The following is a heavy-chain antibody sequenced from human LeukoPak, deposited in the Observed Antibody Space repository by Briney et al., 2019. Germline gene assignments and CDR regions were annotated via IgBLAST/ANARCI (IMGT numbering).Heavy chain of an antibody. CDR1: GYTFTRHY. CDR2: INPSGGST. CDR3: ARVLGGLAFRTFDY. V-gene: IGHV1-46*01. D-gene: IGHD3-16*01. J-gene: IGHJ4*02. Sequence: GASVKVSCKASGYTFTRHYMHWVRHAPGQGLEWMGIINPSGGSTIYAQKFQGRVTMTRDTSTSTVYMELSSLRSEDTAVYYCARVLGGLAFRTFDYWGQGTLVTVSS.